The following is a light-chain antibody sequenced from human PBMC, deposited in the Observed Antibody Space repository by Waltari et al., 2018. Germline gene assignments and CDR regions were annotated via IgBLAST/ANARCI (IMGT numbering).Light chain of an antibody. CDR1: QSVLSGSNNKNY. CDR2: WAS. CDR3: QQYYRTPRT. Sequence: DIVMTQFPDSLPVSPGDRVTINCKSSQSVLSGSNNKNYLAWYQKRPGQPPKLLIYWASTRESGVPVRFGGSGSGTDFTLTISNLKAEDVAIYYCQQYYRTPRTFGRGT. J-gene: IGKJ1*01. V-gene: IGKV4-1*01.